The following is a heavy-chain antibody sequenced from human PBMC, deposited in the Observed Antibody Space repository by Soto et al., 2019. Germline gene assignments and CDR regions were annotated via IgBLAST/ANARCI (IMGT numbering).Heavy chain of an antibody. J-gene: IGHJ3*02. Sequence: EVQLLESGGGLVQPGGSLRLSCAASGFTFSWCAMSWVRQAPRKGLEWVSAISGSGGSTYYADSVKGRFTISRDNSKNTMYVQMNSLRADDTAVYYCAKGGSSSWYSFDIWGQGTMVTVSS. CDR2: ISGSGGST. CDR3: AKGGSSSWYSFDI. D-gene: IGHD6-13*01. CDR1: GFTFSWCA. V-gene: IGHV3-23*01.